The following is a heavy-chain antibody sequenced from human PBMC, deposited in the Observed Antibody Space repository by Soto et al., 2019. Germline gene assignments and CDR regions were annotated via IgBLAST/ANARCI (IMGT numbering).Heavy chain of an antibody. CDR2: ISGSGDST. CDR3: AKFGPTQYAYYRHGMDV. D-gene: IGHD3-16*01. J-gene: IGHJ6*02. Sequence: EVQLLESGGGLVQPGGSLRLSCAASGFTFSSYAMSWVRQAPGKGLEWVSRISGSGDSTYYADSVKGRFTISRDNSKNTLYLQMNSLRAEDTAVYYCAKFGPTQYAYYRHGMDVWGQGTTVTVSS. V-gene: IGHV3-23*01. CDR1: GFTFSSYA.